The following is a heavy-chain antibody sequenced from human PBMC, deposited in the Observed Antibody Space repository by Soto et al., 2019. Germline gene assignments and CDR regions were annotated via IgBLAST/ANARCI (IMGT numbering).Heavy chain of an antibody. J-gene: IGHJ4*02. CDR3: ARDASSIAATDSYYFDF. D-gene: IGHD6-13*01. V-gene: IGHV4-59*01. CDR1: SRSFNNYN. CDR2: IYYSGRT. Sequence: SEILYLTCTLISRSFNNYNWSWLRQPPGKGLEWVGYIYYSGRTNYNPSLKSRVTISVDTSKNQFSLNLSSVTAADTAVYYCARDASSIAATDSYYFDFWGQG.